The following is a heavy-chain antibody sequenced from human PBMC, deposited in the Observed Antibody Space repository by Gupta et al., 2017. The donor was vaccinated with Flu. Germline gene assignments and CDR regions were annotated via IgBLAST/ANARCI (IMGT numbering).Heavy chain of an antibody. CDR2: IYWDDDK. V-gene: IGHV2-5*02. D-gene: IGHD6-19*01. CDR3: VRDRSGWKSFHYYYYGRDG. J-gene: IGHJ6*02. CDR1: GFSLSTKGVG. Sequence: QITLKESGPTLVKPTQTLTLTCTFSGFSLSTKGVGLGWIRQPPGKAMEWLALIYWDDDKRYMPSLKNRLTINKDTSKNQGVLMMTTMDPVDTATYYCVRDRSGWKSFHYYYYGRDGWGQGTTVTVSS.